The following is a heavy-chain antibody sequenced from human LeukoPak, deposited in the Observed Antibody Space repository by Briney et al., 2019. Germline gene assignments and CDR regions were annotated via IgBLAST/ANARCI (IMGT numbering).Heavy chain of an antibody. CDR3: ATVALDGGYSIAFDI. V-gene: IGHV1-24*01. D-gene: IGHD4-23*01. CDR2: FDPEDGET. J-gene: IGHJ3*02. Sequence: ASVKVSCKVSGYTLTELSMHWVRRAPGKGFEWMGGFDPEDGETIYAQKFQGRVTMTEDTSTDTAYMELSSLRSEDTAVYYCATVALDGGYSIAFDIWGQGTMVTVSS. CDR1: GYTLTELS.